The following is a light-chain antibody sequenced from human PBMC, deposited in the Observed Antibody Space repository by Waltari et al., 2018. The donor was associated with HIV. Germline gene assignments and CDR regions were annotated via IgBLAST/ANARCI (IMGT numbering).Light chain of an antibody. CDR3: SSYTSSSTYV. Sequence: QSALTQPPSVSGSPGQSVTISCTGSSSDVGRHNLVPWYQQPPGPAPTLWIYEVTYRPSGVPDRFSGSKSGNTASLTISGLQAEDEADYYCSSYTSSSTYVFGTGTRVTVL. V-gene: IGLV2-18*02. J-gene: IGLJ1*01. CDR2: EVT. CDR1: SSDVGRHNL.